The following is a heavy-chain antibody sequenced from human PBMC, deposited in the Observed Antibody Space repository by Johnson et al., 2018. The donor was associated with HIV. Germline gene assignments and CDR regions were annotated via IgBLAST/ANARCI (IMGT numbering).Heavy chain of an antibody. V-gene: IGHV3-7*05. J-gene: IGHJ3*01. CDR1: GFTFSSYG. Sequence: EVQLVESGGGLVQPGRSLRLSCAASGFTFSSYGMHWVRQAPGKGLEYVANVNQDGSAKFYVDSVKGRFTISRDNAKNSLYLQMNSLRDEDTAVYYCVTADRGSAWGQGTTVTVSS. CDR2: VNQDGSAK. D-gene: IGHD1-26*01. CDR3: VTADRGSA.